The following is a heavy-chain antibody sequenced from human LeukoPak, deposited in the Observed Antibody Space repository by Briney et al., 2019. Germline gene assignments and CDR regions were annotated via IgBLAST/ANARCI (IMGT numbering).Heavy chain of an antibody. CDR2: INPNSGDT. CDR1: GYTFSGDY. V-gene: IGHV1-2*02. CDR3: ARDSTRNAFDP. J-gene: IGHJ5*02. D-gene: IGHD1-1*01. Sequence: GASVKVSCKASGYTFSGDYMHWVRQAPGQGLEWMGWINPNSGDTNYAQKFQGRVTMTRDTSISTVYMELTSLRSDDTAVYFCARDSTRNAFDPWGQGTLVTVSS.